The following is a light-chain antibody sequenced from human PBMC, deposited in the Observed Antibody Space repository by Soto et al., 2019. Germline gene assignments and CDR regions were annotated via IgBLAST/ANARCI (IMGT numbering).Light chain of an antibody. CDR1: SGSVLTSHY. CDR2: STK. Sequence: QTVVTQERSFSVSPGGTVTLACGLTSGSVLTSHYTSWFQQTPGQPPRTLIYSTKSRSPGVPDRFSGSILGNKGALTITGAQADDEGDYYCLLYIGTGLVVGGGTQLAVL. J-gene: IGLJ7*01. V-gene: IGLV8-61*01. CDR3: LLYIGTGLV.